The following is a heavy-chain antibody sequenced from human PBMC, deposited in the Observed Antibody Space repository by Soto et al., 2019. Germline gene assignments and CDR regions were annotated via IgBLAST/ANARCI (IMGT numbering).Heavy chain of an antibody. CDR3: ARDRYSSSWYVGAFDY. CDR1: GNTFTSYS. V-gene: IGHV1-3*01. Sequence: GASVKVSCKASGNTFTSYSVYWVRQAPGQGVEWMGWINAGNGNTRYSQKFQDRVTITRDTSASTVYMELSSLRSEDTAVYYCARDRYSSSWYVGAFDYWG. D-gene: IGHD6-13*01. CDR2: INAGNGNT. J-gene: IGHJ4*01.